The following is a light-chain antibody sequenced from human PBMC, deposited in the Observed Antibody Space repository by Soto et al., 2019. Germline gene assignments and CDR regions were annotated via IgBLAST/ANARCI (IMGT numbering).Light chain of an antibody. CDR3: QKYGSSPIT. CDR2: GAS. V-gene: IGKV3-20*01. J-gene: IGKJ5*01. CDR1: QSVSSGY. Sequence: DIVFTHAPVKLYLSLLERANLSLIASQSVSSGYLAWYQQKPGQAPRLLIYGASSRAAGIPDRFSGSGSGTDFTLTISRLEPEDFALYYCQKYGSSPITCGKGQRREIK.